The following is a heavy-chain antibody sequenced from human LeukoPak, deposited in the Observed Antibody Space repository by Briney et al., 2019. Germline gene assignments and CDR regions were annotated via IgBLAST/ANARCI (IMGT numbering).Heavy chain of an antibody. Sequence: SETRSLTCTVFGDSFTSVTDYWAWIRQPPGKGLEWIATGDYSGGTYYNPSLESRVAISADMSKNQISLQLTSVTGADTAVYYCAGERGEEYSSGWYKTNFFYNWGQGIRVTVSS. CDR1: GDSFTSVTDY. CDR2: GDYSGGT. J-gene: IGHJ4*02. D-gene: IGHD6-19*01. CDR3: AGERGEEYSSGWYKTNFFYN. V-gene: IGHV4-39*07.